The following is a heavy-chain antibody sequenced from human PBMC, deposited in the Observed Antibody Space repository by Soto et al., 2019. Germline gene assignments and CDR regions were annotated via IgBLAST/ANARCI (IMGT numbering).Heavy chain of an antibody. J-gene: IGHJ5*02. D-gene: IGHD2-21*02. CDR2: IHYSGTT. CDR1: GGSINSYY. Sequence: SETLSLTCTVSGGSINSYYWHWIRQPPGEGLEWIGYIHYSGTTKYNASLKSRATISLDASKNQFSLTLNSVTAADTAVYYCARGAYCGVDCFFWFDPWGQGTRVTVSS. CDR3: ARGAYCGVDCFFWFDP. V-gene: IGHV4-59*01.